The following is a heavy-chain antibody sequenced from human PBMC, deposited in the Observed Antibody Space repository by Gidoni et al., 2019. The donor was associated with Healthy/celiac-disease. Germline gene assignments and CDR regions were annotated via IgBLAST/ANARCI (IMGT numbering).Heavy chain of an antibody. CDR3: ATGGFAPGTIQLWAKYYFDY. CDR1: GFTFSSYG. D-gene: IGHD5-18*01. V-gene: IGHV3-30*03. J-gene: IGHJ4*02. CDR2: ISYDGSNK. Sequence: QVQLVESGGGVVQPGRSLRLPCAASGFTFSSYGMHWVRQAPGKGLEWVAVISYDGSNKYYADSVKGRFTISRDNSKNTLYLQMNSLRAEDTAVYYCATGGFAPGTIQLWAKYYFDYWGQGTLVTVSS.